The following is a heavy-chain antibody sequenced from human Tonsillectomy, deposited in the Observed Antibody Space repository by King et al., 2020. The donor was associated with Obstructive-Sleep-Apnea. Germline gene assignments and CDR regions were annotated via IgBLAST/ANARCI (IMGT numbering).Heavy chain of an antibody. J-gene: IGHJ6*02. Sequence: QLVQSGGGVVQPGRSLRLSCAVSGFTFINYGMHWVRQAPGKGLEWVAFIRNDGSNQYYADSVKGRFTISRDNSKNTLYLQMNSLRAEDTAVYYCAKAGDIVVVPAAMMLPYHYYGMDVWGQGTTVTVSS. CDR1: GFTFINYG. CDR2: IRNDGSNQ. D-gene: IGHD2-2*01. CDR3: AKAGDIVVVPAAMMLPYHYYGMDV. V-gene: IGHV3-30*02.